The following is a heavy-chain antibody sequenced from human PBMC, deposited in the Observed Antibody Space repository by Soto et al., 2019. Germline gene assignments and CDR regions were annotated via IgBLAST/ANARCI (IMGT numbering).Heavy chain of an antibody. J-gene: IGHJ4*02. Sequence: EVQLLESGGGLVQPGGSLRLSCAASGFTFTTYSMSWVRQPPGKGLEWVSGISSSGDIPYYADSVKGRFTIYRNQSKNSVYLQMNSLRAEDTALYYCANGNSIVCDGAHDYWGKGTLVSVSS. CDR1: GFTFTTYS. CDR3: ANGNSIVCDGAHDY. CDR2: ISSSGDIP. D-gene: IGHD3-16*02. V-gene: IGHV3-23*01.